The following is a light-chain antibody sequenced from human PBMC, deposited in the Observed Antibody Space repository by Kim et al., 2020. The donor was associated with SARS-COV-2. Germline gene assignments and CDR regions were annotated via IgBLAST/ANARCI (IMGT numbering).Light chain of an antibody. CDR2: GAS. CDR1: QSVIRN. CDR3: QQRAS. V-gene: IGKV3-11*01. J-gene: IGKJ5*01. Sequence: VTLSLSPGERATLSCRASQSVIRNLAWYQQKPGQAPRHLIYGASSRATGIPARFSGTGSGTDFTLTISSLEPEDFAVYYCQQRASFGQGTRLEIK.